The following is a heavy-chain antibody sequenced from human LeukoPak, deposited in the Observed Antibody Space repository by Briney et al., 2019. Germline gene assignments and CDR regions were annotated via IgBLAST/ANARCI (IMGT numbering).Heavy chain of an antibody. D-gene: IGHD2-15*01. CDR2: NNHSGST. V-gene: IGHV4-34*01. CDR3: ARRYCSGGSCPQSRGPYYFDY. J-gene: IGHJ4*02. CDR1: GGSLSGYY. Sequence: SETLSLTCAVYGGSLSGYYWSWIRQPPGKGLEWIGENNHSGSTNYNPSLKSRVTISVDTSKNQFSLKLSSVTAADTAVYYCARRYCSGGSCPQSRGPYYFDYWGQGTLVTVSS.